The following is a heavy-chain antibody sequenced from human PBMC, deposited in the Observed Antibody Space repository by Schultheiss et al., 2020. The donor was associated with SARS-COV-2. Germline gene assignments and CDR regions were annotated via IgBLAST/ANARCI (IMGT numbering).Heavy chain of an antibody. J-gene: IGHJ4*02. CDR1: GFTFSSYA. Sequence: GGSLRLSCAASGFTFSSYAMSWVRQAPGKGLEWVSSISSSSSYIYYADSVKGRFTISRDNSKNTLYLQMNSLRAEDTAVYYCARTYDYGEPIDYWGQGTLVTVSS. D-gene: IGHD4-17*01. CDR3: ARTYDYGEPIDY. V-gene: IGHV3-21*01. CDR2: ISSSSSYI.